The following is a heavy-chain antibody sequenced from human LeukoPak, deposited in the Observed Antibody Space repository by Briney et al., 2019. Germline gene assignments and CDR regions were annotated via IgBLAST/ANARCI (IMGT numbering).Heavy chain of an antibody. D-gene: IGHD6-19*01. V-gene: IGHV4-39*07. CDR1: GGSISSSSYY. CDR3: AREYSSGWYRANYYYYYMDV. J-gene: IGHJ6*03. CDR2: IYYSGST. Sequence: SETLSLTCTVSGGSISSSSYYWGWIRQPPGKGLEWIGSIYYSGSTYYNPSLKSRVTISVDTSKNQFSLKLSSVTAADTAVYYCAREYSSGWYRANYYYYYMDVWGKGTTVTVSS.